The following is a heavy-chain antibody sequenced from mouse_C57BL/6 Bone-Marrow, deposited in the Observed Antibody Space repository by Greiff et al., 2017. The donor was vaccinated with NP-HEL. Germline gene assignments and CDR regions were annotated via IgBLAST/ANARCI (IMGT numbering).Heavy chain of an antibody. V-gene: IGHV3-6*01. D-gene: IGHD1-1*01. CDR2: ISDDGSY. CDR3: ARSVVLQRPYFDY. Sequence: EVKLVESGPGLVQPSQSLSLTCSVTGYSITSGYFWNWLRPFPGNKLEWMGYISDDGSYKYNPSLKNRISITRATSKNQFILKLHSVTTEDTDTYYCARSVVLQRPYFDYWGQGTTLTVSS. J-gene: IGHJ2*01. CDR1: GYSITSGYF.